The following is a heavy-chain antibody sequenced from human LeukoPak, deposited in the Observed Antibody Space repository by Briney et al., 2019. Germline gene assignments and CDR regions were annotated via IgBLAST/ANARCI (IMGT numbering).Heavy chain of an antibody. J-gene: IGHJ4*02. CDR1: GFTFSSYS. D-gene: IGHD4-17*01. V-gene: IGHV3-21*01. CDR2: ISSSTSYI. Sequence: GGSLRLSCAASGFTFSSYSMNWIRQAPGKGLEWVSSISSSTSYIYYADSAKGRFTISKDNAKNSLYLQMNSLRAEDTAVYYCARAGGSTVSHSDYWGQGTLVTVSS. CDR3: ARAGGSTVSHSDY.